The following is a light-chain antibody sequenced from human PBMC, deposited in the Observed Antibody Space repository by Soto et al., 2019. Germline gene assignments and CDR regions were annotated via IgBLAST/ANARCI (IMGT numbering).Light chain of an antibody. J-gene: IGKJ1*01. V-gene: IGKV3-20*01. CDR2: GAS. CDR3: QQYDSSPRT. Sequence: EIVLAQSPGTLSLSPGERATLSCRASQSVSSNYFAWYQQKPGQAPRLLIYGASSRAAGIPDRFSGSGYGTDFTLTISRLEPEDFAVYYCQQYDSSPRTFGQGTKVEIK. CDR1: QSVSSNY.